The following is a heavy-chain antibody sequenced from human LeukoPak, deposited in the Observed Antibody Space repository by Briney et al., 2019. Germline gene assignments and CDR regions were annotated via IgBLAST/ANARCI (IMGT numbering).Heavy chain of an antibody. J-gene: IGHJ4*02. Sequence: GGSLRLSCAASGFTFSSYSMNWVRQAPGKGLEWVSYISSSSSTIYYADSVKGRFPISRDNAKNSPYLQMNSLRAEDTAVYYCAKDEREWLVRGGCDYWGQGTLVTVSS. D-gene: IGHD6-19*01. CDR1: GFTFSSYS. V-gene: IGHV3-48*01. CDR3: AKDEREWLVRGGCDY. CDR2: ISSSSSTI.